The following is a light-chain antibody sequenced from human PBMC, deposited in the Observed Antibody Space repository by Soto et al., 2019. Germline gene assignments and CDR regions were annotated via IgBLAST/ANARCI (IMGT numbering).Light chain of an antibody. CDR2: DVS. V-gene: IGLV2-14*01. CDR1: SSDVGGYNY. Sequence: QSALTQSASVSGSPGQSITISCTGTSSDVGGYNYVSWYQQHPDKAPKLMIYDVSNRPSGVSNRFSGSKSGNTASLTISGLQAEDEADYYCSSYTSSSTPVVFGGGTKLTVL. J-gene: IGLJ2*01. CDR3: SSYTSSSTPVV.